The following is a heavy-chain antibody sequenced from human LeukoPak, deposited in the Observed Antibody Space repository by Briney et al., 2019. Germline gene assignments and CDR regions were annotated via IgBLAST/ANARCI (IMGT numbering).Heavy chain of an antibody. V-gene: IGHV3-23*01. CDR1: GFTFSKSP. Sequence: GGSLRLSCAASGFTFSKSPMTWVRQALGKGLEWVSTISDSGGDTYHADSVKGRFTISRDNSMNRLYLQMNSLRAEDTAIYYCAKDMVYYYDSSGAGGDYWGQGTLVTVSS. J-gene: IGHJ4*02. CDR2: ISDSGGDT. CDR3: AKDMVYYYDSSGAGGDY. D-gene: IGHD3-22*01.